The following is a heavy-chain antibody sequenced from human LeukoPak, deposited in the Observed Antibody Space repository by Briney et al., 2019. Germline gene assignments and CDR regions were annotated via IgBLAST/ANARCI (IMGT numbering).Heavy chain of an antibody. CDR3: ARVRRGGDSRYFDY. Sequence: PGGSLRLSCAASGFTFSSYAMSWVRQAPGKGLEWVSAISGSGGSTYYADSVKGRFTISRDNARNSLYLQMNLLRVEDTAVYFCARVRRGGDSRYFDYWGQGALVTVSS. CDR1: GFTFSSYA. D-gene: IGHD2-21*02. V-gene: IGHV3-23*01. CDR2: ISGSGGST. J-gene: IGHJ4*02.